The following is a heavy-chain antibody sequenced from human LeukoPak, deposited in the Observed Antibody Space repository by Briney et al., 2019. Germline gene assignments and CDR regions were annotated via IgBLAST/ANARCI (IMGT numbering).Heavy chain of an antibody. CDR3: ARTSMVRGVITDFDY. CDR1: GYTFTSYG. V-gene: IGHV1-18*01. J-gene: IGHJ4*02. D-gene: IGHD3-10*01. CDR2: ISAYNGNT. Sequence: ASVKVSCKASGYTFTSYGISWVRQAPGQGLEWMGWISAYNGNTNYAQKLQGRVTMTTDTSTSTAYMELRSLRSDDTAVYYCARTSMVRGVITDFDYWGQGSLVTVSS.